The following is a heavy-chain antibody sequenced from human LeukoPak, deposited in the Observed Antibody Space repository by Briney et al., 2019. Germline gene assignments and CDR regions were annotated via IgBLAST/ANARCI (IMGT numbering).Heavy chain of an antibody. CDR3: ARGGGSGYYVY. D-gene: IGHD3-22*01. Sequence: ASVKVSCKTSGYTFSSYGLTWMRQAPGQGPEWLGWSSPYNGNTNYAQKFQGRVTMTTDTSTNTAYMELRSLRSDDTAVYYCARGGGSGYYVYWGQGTLVTVSS. CDR2: SSPYNGNT. CDR1: GYTFSSYG. V-gene: IGHV1-18*01. J-gene: IGHJ4*02.